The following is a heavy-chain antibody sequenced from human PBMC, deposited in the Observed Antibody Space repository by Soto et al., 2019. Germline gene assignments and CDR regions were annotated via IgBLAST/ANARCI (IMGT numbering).Heavy chain of an antibody. Sequence: PSETLSLTCAASGGSIRSGGYSWSWNRQPPGKGLEWIGYSYHSGSTNYNPSLKSRVTISVDRSNNHFSLKLTSVTAADTAVYYCASHFSVDHFDYWGQGALVTVSS. V-gene: IGHV4-30-2*01. CDR1: GGSIRSGGYS. J-gene: IGHJ4*02. CDR2: SYHSGST. CDR3: ASHFSVDHFDY. D-gene: IGHD3-9*01.